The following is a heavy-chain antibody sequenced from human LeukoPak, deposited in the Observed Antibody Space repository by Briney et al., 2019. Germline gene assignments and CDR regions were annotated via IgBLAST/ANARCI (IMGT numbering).Heavy chain of an antibody. CDR1: GFTFRTYW. D-gene: IGHD3-22*01. CDR2: ISGDGRST. Sequence: GGSLRLSCAASGFTFRTYWMHWVRQAPGKGRVWVSRISGDGRSTSYAGFVKGRFTISRDNAKNTLYLQIHSLRADDTAVYYCAAFYYDPAYWGQGTLVTVSS. V-gene: IGHV3-74*01. J-gene: IGHJ4*02. CDR3: AAFYYDPAY.